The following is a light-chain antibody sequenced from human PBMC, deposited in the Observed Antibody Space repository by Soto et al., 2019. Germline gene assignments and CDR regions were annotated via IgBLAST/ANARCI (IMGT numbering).Light chain of an antibody. J-gene: IGKJ1*01. V-gene: IGKV1-39*01. Sequence: DIQMTQSPSSLSASVGDRVTITCRASQGISTSLNWYQQKPGKAPNLLIYGASSLQSGVPSRFSGSGSGTDFTLTISSLQPEDFATYYCQQSYSKRTFGQGTKVEIK. CDR2: GAS. CDR1: QGISTS. CDR3: QQSYSKRT.